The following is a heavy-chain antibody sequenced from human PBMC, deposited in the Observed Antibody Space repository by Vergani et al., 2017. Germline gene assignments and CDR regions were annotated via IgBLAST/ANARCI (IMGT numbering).Heavy chain of an antibody. CDR1: GFTFSSYS. V-gene: IGHV3-48*02. Sequence: EVQLVESGGGLVQPGGSLRLSCAASGFTFSSYSMNWVRQAPGKGLEWVSYISSSSSTIYYADSVKGRFTISRDNAKNSLYLPMNSLRDEDTAVYYCARGYSSGWSSFDYWGQGTLVTVSS. D-gene: IGHD6-19*01. CDR3: ARGYSSGWSSFDY. J-gene: IGHJ4*02. CDR2: ISSSSSTI.